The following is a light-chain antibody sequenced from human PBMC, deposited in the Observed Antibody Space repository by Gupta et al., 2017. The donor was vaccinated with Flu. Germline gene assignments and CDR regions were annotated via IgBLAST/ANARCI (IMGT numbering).Light chain of an antibody. J-gene: IGKJ1*01. CDR2: WAS. CDR3: QQCSTTPPT. CDR1: QSVLYSSNNRNY. Sequence: CKSSQSVLYSSNNRNYLTWYQQKPVQPPKLLIYWASTRESGVPDRFSGSGSGTDFTLTISSLQAEDVAVYYCQQCSTTPPTFGQGTKVEIK. V-gene: IGKV4-1*01.